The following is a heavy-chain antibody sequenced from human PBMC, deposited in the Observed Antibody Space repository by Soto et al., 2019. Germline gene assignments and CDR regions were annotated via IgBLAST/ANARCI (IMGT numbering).Heavy chain of an antibody. CDR2: IIPIFGTA. V-gene: IGHV1-69*13. J-gene: IGHJ6*02. CDR3: ASRWYYDSSGYKPYHYYYGMDV. D-gene: IGHD3-22*01. CDR1: GGTFSSYA. Sequence: ASVKVSCKASGGTFSSYAISWVRQAPGQGLEWMGGIIPIFGTANYAQKFQGRVTITADESTSTAYMELSSLRSEDTAVYYCASRWYYDSSGYKPYHYYYGMDVWGQGTTVTVSS.